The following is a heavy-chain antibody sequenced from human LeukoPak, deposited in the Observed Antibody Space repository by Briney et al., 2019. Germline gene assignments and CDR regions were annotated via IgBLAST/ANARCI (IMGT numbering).Heavy chain of an antibody. CDR3: ARGYSYYYYYMDV. J-gene: IGHJ6*03. CDR1: GGSISSSIYY. V-gene: IGHV4-61*05. D-gene: IGHD5-18*01. CDR2: IYYSGST. Sequence: SETLSLTCTVSGGSISSSIYYWGWIRQPPGKGLEWIGYIYYSGSTDYNPSLTSRVTISVDTSKNQFSLKLSSVTAADTAVYYCARGYSYYYYYMDVWGKGTTVTVSS.